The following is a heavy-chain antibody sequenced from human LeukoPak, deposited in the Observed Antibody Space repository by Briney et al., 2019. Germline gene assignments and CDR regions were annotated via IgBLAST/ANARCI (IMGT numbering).Heavy chain of an antibody. D-gene: IGHD2-2*01. Sequence: PGGSLRLSCAASGFTFSSYAMHWVRQAPGKGLEWVAVISYDGSNKYYADSVKGRFTISRDNSKNTLYLQMNSLRAEDTAVYYCARVTVGSSTSFDYWGQGTLVTVSS. CDR3: ARVTVGSSTSFDY. J-gene: IGHJ4*02. CDR1: GFTFSSYA. V-gene: IGHV3-30*04. CDR2: ISYDGSNK.